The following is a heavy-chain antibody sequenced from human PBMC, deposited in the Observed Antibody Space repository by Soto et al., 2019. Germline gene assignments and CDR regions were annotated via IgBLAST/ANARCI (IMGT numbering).Heavy chain of an antibody. CDR1: GFTFTSTA. CDR3: AADATAWQQMVPSDY. Sequence: SGKVSCKASGFTFTSTALPWVRQARGQRLEWIGWIAVGSGYTNYAQRFQDRVTLTRDMSTATTYMELSRLTSEDTAIYYCAADATAWQQMVPSDYWGQGTLVTVSS. D-gene: IGHD2-8*01. V-gene: IGHV1-58*01. J-gene: IGHJ4*02. CDR2: IAVGSGYT.